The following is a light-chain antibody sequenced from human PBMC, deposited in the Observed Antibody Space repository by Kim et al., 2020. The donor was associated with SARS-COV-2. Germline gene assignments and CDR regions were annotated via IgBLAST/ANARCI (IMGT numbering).Light chain of an antibody. CDR1: QIVSSSF. CDR2: GAS. Sequence: SPGEKATLSCRASQIVSSSFVAWYQQKPGQAPRLLIYGASSWATGIPDRFSGSGSGTDFTLTISSVEPEDSAVYYCQQYGSSPQTFGQGTKVDIK. CDR3: QQYGSSPQT. J-gene: IGKJ1*01. V-gene: IGKV3-20*01.